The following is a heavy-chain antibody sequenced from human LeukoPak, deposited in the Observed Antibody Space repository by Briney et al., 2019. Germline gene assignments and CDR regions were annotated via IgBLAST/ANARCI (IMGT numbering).Heavy chain of an antibody. CDR3: AKATYYYDSSGFDY. D-gene: IGHD3-22*01. CDR2: ISGSGGST. J-gene: IGHJ4*02. V-gene: IGHV3-23*01. CDR1: GFTFSSYA. Sequence: GGSLRLSCAASGFTFSSYAMSWVRQAPGKGLEWGSAISGSGGSTYYADSVKGRFTISRDNSKNTLYLQMNSLRAEDTAVYYCAKATYYYDSSGFDYWGQGTLVTVSS.